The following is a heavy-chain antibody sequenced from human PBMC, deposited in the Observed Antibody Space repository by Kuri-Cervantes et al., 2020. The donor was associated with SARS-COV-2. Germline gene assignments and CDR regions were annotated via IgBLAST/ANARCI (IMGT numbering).Heavy chain of an antibody. J-gene: IGHJ3*02. CDR3: ARPNIKQWLVLFGTGSAFDI. CDR1: GGSFSGYY. D-gene: IGHD6-19*01. CDR2: INHSGST. V-gene: IGHV4-34*01. Sequence: SCAVYGGSFSGYYWSWIRQPPGKGLEWIGEINHSGSTNYNPSLKSRVTISVDTSKNQFSLKLSSVTAADTAVYYCARPNIKQWLVLFGTGSAFDIWGQGTMVTVSS.